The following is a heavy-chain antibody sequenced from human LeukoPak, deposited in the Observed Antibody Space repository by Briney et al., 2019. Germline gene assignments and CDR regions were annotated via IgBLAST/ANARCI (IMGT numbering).Heavy chain of an antibody. Sequence: PGGSLRLSCAASGFTFSDHYMDWVRQAPGKGLEWVGRTRNKANSYTTEYAASVKGRFTIARDDSKSIAYLQMNSLKTEDTAVYYCTREYDFWSGYSYFDYWGQGTLVTVSS. V-gene: IGHV3-72*01. CDR2: TRNKANSYTT. CDR1: GFTFSDHY. CDR3: TREYDFWSGYSYFDY. J-gene: IGHJ4*02. D-gene: IGHD3-3*01.